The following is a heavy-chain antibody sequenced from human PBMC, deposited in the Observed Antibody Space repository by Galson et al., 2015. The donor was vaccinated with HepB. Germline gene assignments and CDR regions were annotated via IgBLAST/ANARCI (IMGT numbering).Heavy chain of an antibody. CDR1: GFTFSSYA. J-gene: IGHJ1*01. D-gene: IGHD1-26*01. Sequence: SLRLSCAASGFTFSSYAVSWVRQAPGKGLEWVSAVSGSGGSTYYADSVKGRFTISRDNSKNTLYLQMNSLRAEDTAVYFCAKDGSLSGSYYPHWGQGTLVTVSS. CDR2: VSGSGGST. V-gene: IGHV3-23*01. CDR3: AKDGSLSGSYYPH.